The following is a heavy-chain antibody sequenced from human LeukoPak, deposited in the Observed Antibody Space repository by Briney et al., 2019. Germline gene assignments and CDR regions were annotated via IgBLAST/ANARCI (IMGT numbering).Heavy chain of an antibody. D-gene: IGHD3-10*01. J-gene: IGHJ4*02. Sequence: PGGSLLLSFSAPVFTLCSYASTSVPQAPGKGLEWVSALCYRGRSTYYADYVKGRFTITKDNSKHTLYLQMSSLRAEDTVVYYCAKRGSQGLKFDYWGQGTLVTVSS. CDR2: LCYRGRST. V-gene: IGHV3-23*01. CDR1: VFTLCSYA. CDR3: AKRGSQGLKFDY.